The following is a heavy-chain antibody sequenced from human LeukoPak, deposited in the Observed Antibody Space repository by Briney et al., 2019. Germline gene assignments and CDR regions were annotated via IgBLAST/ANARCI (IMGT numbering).Heavy chain of an antibody. CDR3: ASDFSDYYYGMDV. J-gene: IGHJ6*02. D-gene: IGHD3-3*01. V-gene: IGHV3-30*03. CDR2: ISYDGSNK. Sequence: GGSLRLSCAASGFTFSSYGMHWVRQAPGKGLEWVAVISYDGSNKYYADSVKGRFTISRDNSKNTLYLQMNSLRAEDTAVYYCASDFSDYYYGMDVWGQGTTVTVSS. CDR1: GFTFSSYG.